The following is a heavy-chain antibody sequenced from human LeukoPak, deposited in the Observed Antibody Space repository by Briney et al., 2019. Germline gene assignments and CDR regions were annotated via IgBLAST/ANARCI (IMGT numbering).Heavy chain of an antibody. Sequence: GGSLRLSCAASGFTFSSFWMTWVRQSPGKWLEWVANIKRDGSEKHYVDSVKGRFTISRDNAKNSLFLEMNSLRAEDTAVYYCARGGQAGTGDYWGQGTLVIVSS. D-gene: IGHD3-10*01. V-gene: IGHV3-7*01. CDR3: ARGGQAGTGDY. CDR2: IKRDGSEK. CDR1: GFTFSSFW. J-gene: IGHJ4*02.